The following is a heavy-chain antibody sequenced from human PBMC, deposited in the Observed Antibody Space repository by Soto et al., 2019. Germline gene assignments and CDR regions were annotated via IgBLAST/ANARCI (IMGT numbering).Heavy chain of an antibody. J-gene: IGHJ5*02. CDR3: ARDRGTVEVPPAMSRFDP. CDR1: GFIFSSYG. D-gene: IGHD2-2*01. V-gene: IGHV3-33*01. Sequence: QVQLVESGGAVVQPGRSLRLYCEASGFIFSSYGMHWVRLPPGKGLEWVGVIWHDGSHQLYADSVKGRFTISRDNSKNTLYLQMNSLRAEDTAVYYCARDRGTVEVPPAMSRFDPWGQGTLVIVSS. CDR2: IWHDGSHQ.